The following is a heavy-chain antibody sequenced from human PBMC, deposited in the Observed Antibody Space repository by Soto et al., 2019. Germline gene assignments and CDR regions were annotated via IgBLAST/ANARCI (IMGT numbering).Heavy chain of an antibody. D-gene: IGHD2-2*01. V-gene: IGHV1-3*01. CDR2: INAGNGNT. Sequence: ASVKVSCKASGYTFTSYAMYWVRQAPGQRLEWMGWINAGNGNTKYSQKFQGRVTITRDTSASTAYMELSSLRSEDTAVYYCARERADIVVVPAAMGGNWFAPWGQGTLVTVSS. CDR3: ARERADIVVVPAAMGGNWFAP. J-gene: IGHJ5*02. CDR1: GYTFTSYA.